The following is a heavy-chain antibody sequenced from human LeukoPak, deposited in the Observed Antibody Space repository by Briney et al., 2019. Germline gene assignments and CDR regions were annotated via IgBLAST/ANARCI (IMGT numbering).Heavy chain of an antibody. CDR1: GGSISSGSYY. D-gene: IGHD4-17*01. Sequence: PSETLSLTCTVSGGSISSGSYYWSWIRQPAGKGLEWIGRIYTSGSTNYNPSLKSRVTISVDTSKNQFSLKLSSVTAADTAVYYCARGDIYGDYVWWGQGTLVTVSS. V-gene: IGHV4-61*02. CDR2: IYTSGST. CDR3: ARGDIYGDYVW. J-gene: IGHJ4*02.